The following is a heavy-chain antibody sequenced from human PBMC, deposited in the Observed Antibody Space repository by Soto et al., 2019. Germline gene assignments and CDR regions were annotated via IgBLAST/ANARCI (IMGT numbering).Heavy chain of an antibody. J-gene: IGHJ6*02. CDR1: GGTFSSYA. V-gene: IGHV1-69*12. D-gene: IGHD6-19*01. Sequence: QVQLVQSGAEVKKPGSSVKVSCKASGGTFSSYAISWVRQAPGQGLEWMGGIIPIFGTANYAQKFQGRVTITADESTSTAYMEPSSLRSEDTAVYYCATHSSGSGSYYSGMDVWGQGTTVTVSS. CDR3: ATHSSGSGSYYSGMDV. CDR2: IIPIFGTA.